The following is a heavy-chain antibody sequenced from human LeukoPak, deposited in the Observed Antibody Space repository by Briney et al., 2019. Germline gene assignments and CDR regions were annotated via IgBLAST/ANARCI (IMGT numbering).Heavy chain of an antibody. V-gene: IGHV4-30-2*01. D-gene: IGHD3-9*01. CDR1: GGSISSGGSS. Sequence: SETLSLTCAVSGGSISSGGSSWSWIRQPPGKGLEWIGYIYHSGSTYYNPSLKSRVTISLDRSRNQFSLKLSSVTAADTAVYYCARTYYDILTGYYFGPWGQGTLVTVSS. CDR3: ARTYYDILTGYYFGP. CDR2: IYHSGST. J-gene: IGHJ5*02.